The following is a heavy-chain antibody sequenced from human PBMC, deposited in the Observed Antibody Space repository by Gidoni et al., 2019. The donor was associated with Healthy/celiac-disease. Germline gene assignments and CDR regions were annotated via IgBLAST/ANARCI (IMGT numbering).Heavy chain of an antibody. Sequence: EVPLVESGGGLVKPGGSLRLSCASSGFTFSSYSMNWVRQAPGKGLEWVSSISSSSSYIYYADSVKGRVTISRDNAKNSLYLQMNSLRAEDTAVYYCARGGIVGATMGYWGQGTLVTVSS. V-gene: IGHV3-21*01. CDR3: ARGGIVGATMGY. CDR1: GFTFSSYS. J-gene: IGHJ4*02. CDR2: ISSSSSYI. D-gene: IGHD1-26*01.